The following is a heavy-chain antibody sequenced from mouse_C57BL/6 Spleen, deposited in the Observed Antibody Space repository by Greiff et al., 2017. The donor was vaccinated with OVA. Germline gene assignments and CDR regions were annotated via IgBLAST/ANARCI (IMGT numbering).Heavy chain of an antibody. CDR3: ARSLITSGFDY. D-gene: IGHD1-1*01. CDR2: IDPSDSET. V-gene: IGHV1-52*01. J-gene: IGHJ2*01. Sequence: QVQLQQPGAELVRPGSSVKLSCKASGYTFTSYWMHWVKQRPIQGLEWIGNIDPSDSETHYNQKFKDKATLTVDKSSSTAYMQLRSLTSEDSAVYYCARSLITSGFDYWGQGTTLTVSS. CDR1: GYTFTSYW.